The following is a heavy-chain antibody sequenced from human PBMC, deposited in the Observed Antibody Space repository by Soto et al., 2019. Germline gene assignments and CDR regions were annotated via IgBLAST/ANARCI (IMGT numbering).Heavy chain of an antibody. V-gene: IGHV1-69*13. Sequence: SSVKVSCKASGGTFSSYAISWVRQAPGQGLEWMGGIIPIFGTANYAQKFQGRVTITADESTSTAYMELSSLRSEDTAVYYCARDYYDSSGYGHGDYWGQGTLVTVSS. CDR1: GGTFSSYA. D-gene: IGHD3-22*01. CDR2: IIPIFGTA. CDR3: ARDYYDSSGYGHGDY. J-gene: IGHJ4*02.